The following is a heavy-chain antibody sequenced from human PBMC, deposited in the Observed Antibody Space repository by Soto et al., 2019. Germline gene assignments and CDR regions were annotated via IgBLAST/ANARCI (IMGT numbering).Heavy chain of an antibody. J-gene: IGHJ5*02. CDR1: GYTFTGYY. Sequence: ASVKVSCKTSGYTFTGYYIHWVRQAPGQGLEWMGWIDPNSGGTNFAQKFQDWVTMTTDTSISTVYMDLSRLTSDDTAVYYCAREKWASGSRWLDPWGQGTLVTVSS. V-gene: IGHV1-2*04. D-gene: IGHD6-19*01. CDR2: IDPNSGGT. CDR3: AREKWASGSRWLDP.